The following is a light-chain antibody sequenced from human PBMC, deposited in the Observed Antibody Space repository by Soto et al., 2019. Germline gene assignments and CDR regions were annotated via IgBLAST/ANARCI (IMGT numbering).Light chain of an antibody. CDR2: GAS. CDR1: QSVSSSY. V-gene: IGKV3-20*01. J-gene: IGKJ2*01. Sequence: EIELTQSPGTLSLSPGERATLSCRASQSVSSSYLAWYQQKPGQAPRLHIYGASSRATGIPDRFSGSGSGTDFTLTISRLEPEDFAVYYCEQYGNSPRYTFGQGTKLEIK. CDR3: EQYGNSPRYT.